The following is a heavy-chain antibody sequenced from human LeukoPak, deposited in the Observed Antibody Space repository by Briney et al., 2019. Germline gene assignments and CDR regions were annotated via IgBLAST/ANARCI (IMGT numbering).Heavy chain of an antibody. CDR3: ARDVPSFRLRLGELFAFDI. J-gene: IGHJ3*02. V-gene: IGHV3-11*06. CDR2: ISTTGTYT. Sequence: GGSLRLSCAASGFTFSDYYMGWIRQPPGKGLEWVSYISTTGTYTNYADSVKGRFTISRDNAKNSLYLQMNSLRAEDTAVYYCARDVPSFRLRLGELFAFDIWGQGTMVTVSS. CDR1: GFTFSDYY. D-gene: IGHD3-16*01.